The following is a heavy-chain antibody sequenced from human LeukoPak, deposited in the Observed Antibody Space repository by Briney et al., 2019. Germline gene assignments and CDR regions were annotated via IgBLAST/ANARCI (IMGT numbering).Heavy chain of an antibody. J-gene: IGHJ6*02. CDR3: ARDRGYSYGYAPDGMDV. Sequence: PSETLSLTCTVSGGSISSYYWSWIRQPPGKGLEWIGYIYYGGSTNYNPSLKSRVTISVDTSKNQFSLKLSSVTAADTAVYYCARDRGYSYGYAPDGMDVWGQGTTVTVSS. CDR1: GGSISSYY. D-gene: IGHD5-18*01. V-gene: IGHV4-59*01. CDR2: IYYGGST.